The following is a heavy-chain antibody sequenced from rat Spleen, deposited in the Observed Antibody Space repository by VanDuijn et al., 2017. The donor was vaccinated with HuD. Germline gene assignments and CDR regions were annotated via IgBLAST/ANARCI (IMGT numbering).Heavy chain of an antibody. CDR3: ATRGNNPFAY. V-gene: IGHV5-29*01. Sequence: EVQLVESGGGLVQPGRSLKLACAASGFTFSNYGMAWVRQAPTKGLEWVATISYDGRGTYYRGSVTGRFTISRDNAKSTLYLQMDSLRSEDTATYYCATRGNNPFAYWGQGTLVTVSS. D-gene: IGHD1-10*01. J-gene: IGHJ3*01. CDR1: GFTFSNYG. CDR2: ISYDGRGT.